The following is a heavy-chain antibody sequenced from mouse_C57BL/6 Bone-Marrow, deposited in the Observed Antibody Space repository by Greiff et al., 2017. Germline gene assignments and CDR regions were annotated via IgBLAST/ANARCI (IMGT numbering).Heavy chain of an antibody. CDR1: GYAFSSSW. Sequence: QVQLQQSGPELVKPGASVKISCKASGYAFSSSWMNWVKQRPGKGLEWIGRIYPGDGDTNYNGKFKGKATLTADKSSSTAYMQLSSLTSEDSAVYFCARLLRDYDGYAMDYWGQGTSVTVSS. J-gene: IGHJ4*01. CDR2: IYPGDGDT. D-gene: IGHD2-4*01. V-gene: IGHV1-82*01. CDR3: ARLLRDYDGYAMDY.